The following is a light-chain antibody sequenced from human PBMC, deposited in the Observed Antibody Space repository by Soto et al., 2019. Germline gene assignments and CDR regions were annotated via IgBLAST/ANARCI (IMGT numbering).Light chain of an antibody. J-gene: IGLJ1*01. Sequence: QSALTQPASVSGSPGQWITIPCIGTSSDIGGYDYVSWYQQHPGKAPKLIISEVSNRPSGVSARFSGSKSGNTASLTISGLQAEDQADYYRSSYTSSSTLGVFGTGTKLTVL. CDR2: EVS. V-gene: IGLV2-14*01. CDR3: SSYTSSSTLGV. CDR1: SSDIGGYDY.